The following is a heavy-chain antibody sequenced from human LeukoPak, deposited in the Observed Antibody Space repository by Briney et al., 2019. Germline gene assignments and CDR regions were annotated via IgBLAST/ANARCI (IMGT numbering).Heavy chain of an antibody. D-gene: IGHD2-2*03. CDR3: ARDGWD. J-gene: IGHJ4*02. Sequence: GRSLRLSCAASGFTFSSYAMHWVRQAPGKGLEWVAVISYDGSNKYYADSVKGRFTISRDNSKNTLYLQMNSLRAEDTAVYYCARDGWDWGQGTLVTVSS. V-gene: IGHV3-30*04. CDR2: ISYDGSNK. CDR1: GFTFSSYA.